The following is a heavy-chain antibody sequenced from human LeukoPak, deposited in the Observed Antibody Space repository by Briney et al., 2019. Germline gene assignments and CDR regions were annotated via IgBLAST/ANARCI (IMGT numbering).Heavy chain of an antibody. D-gene: IGHD3-10*01. CDR1: GYSISSGYF. CDR2: IDHTGTT. Sequence: SETLSLTCAVSGYSISSGYFWGWIRQPPGKGLEWIGSIDHTGTTYYNPSLKSRVTLSTDTSKNQFSLRLISVTAADTAVYYCAGGDLYNYGKPFDYWGQGTLVTVSS. J-gene: IGHJ4*02. V-gene: IGHV4-38-2*01. CDR3: AGGDLYNYGKPFDY.